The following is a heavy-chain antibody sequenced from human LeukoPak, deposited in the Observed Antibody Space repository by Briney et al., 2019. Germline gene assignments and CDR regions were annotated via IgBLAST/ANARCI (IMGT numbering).Heavy chain of an antibody. CDR2: INPNSGGT. CDR1: GYTFTGYY. CDR3: AIGIVGATSY. Sequence: ASVKVSCNASGYTFTGYYRHWVRQAPGQGLEWMGWINPNSGGTNYAQKFQGRVTMTRDTSISTAYMELSRLRSDDTAVYYCAIGIVGATSYWGQGTLVTVSS. V-gene: IGHV1-2*02. D-gene: IGHD1-26*01. J-gene: IGHJ4*02.